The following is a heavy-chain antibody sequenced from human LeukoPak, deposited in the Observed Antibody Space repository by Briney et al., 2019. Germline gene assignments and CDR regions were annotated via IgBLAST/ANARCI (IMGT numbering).Heavy chain of an antibody. V-gene: IGHV1-18*01. J-gene: IGHJ4*02. CDR2: ISAASGST. Sequence: ASVKVSCMASGYSFTSFGLSWVRQAPRQGPEWMGWISAASGSTNYAQKFQDRATMTTDTSTTTVYMELRSLRSDDTAVYYCAKEQEGTAIGGVFDYWGQGTVVTVSS. CDR3: AKEQEGTAIGGVFDY. CDR1: GYSFTSFG. D-gene: IGHD2-21*02.